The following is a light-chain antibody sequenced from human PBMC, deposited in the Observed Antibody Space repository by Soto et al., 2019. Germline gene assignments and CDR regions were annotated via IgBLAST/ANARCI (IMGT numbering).Light chain of an antibody. CDR1: QSVRSN. V-gene: IGKV3-15*01. CDR2: GAS. J-gene: IGKJ1*01. CDR3: QQYNSYSGT. Sequence: IVMTQSPATLSVSPGDRATLSCRANQSVRSNLAWYQQRPGQAPRLRIYGASTRAAGVPARFSGSGSGTEFTLTISSLQPDDFATYYCQQYNSYSGTFGQGTKVDIK.